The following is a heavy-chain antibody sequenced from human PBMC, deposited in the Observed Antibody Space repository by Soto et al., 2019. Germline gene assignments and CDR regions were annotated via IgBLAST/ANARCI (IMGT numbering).Heavy chain of an antibody. CDR2: ISTSGSTV. Sequence: GGSLRLSCAASRFTFSTYEMNWVRQAPGKGLEWVAYISTSGSTVYYADSVKGRFTISRDNTRNSLYLQMNSLRDEDTALYYCVRYCSTTLCNGVATRTFDYWGQGTLVTVSS. CDR3: VRYCSTTLCNGVATRTFDY. CDR1: RFTFSTYE. V-gene: IGHV3-48*03. J-gene: IGHJ4*02. D-gene: IGHD2-2*01.